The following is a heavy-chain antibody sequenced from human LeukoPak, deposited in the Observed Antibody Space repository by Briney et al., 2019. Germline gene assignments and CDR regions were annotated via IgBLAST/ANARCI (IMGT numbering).Heavy chain of an antibody. D-gene: IGHD3-16*01. J-gene: IGHJ6*03. CDR2: IYYSGST. V-gene: IGHV4-30-4*08. Sequence: SETLSLTCTVSGGSISSGDYFWSWIRQPPGKGLEWIGYIYYSGSTYYNPSLKSRVTISVDTSKNQFSLNLSSVTAADTAVYYCARGGGAAEYYYYYYYMDVWGKGTTVTVSS. CDR1: GGSISSGDYF. CDR3: ARGGGAAEYYYYYYYMDV.